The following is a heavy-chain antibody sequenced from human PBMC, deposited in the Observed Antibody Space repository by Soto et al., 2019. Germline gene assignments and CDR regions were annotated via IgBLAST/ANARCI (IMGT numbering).Heavy chain of an antibody. CDR1: GFTFDDYA. CDR3: AKDIEGSFPEITMVRPGGV. J-gene: IGHJ6*04. Sequence: YLRLSCAASGFTFDDYAMHWVRQAPGKALEWVSGISWNSGSIGYADSVKGRFTISRDNAKNSLYLQMNSLRAEDTALYYCAKDIEGSFPEITMVRPGGVWGKGTTLTVSS. V-gene: IGHV3-9*01. D-gene: IGHD3-10*01. CDR2: ISWNSGSI.